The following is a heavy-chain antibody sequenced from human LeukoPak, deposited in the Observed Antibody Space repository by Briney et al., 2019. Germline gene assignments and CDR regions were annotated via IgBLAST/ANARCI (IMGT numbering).Heavy chain of an antibody. Sequence: SQTLSLTCTVSGGSISSGGHYWSWLRQHPGKGLEWIGYIYYSGSTYYNPSLKSRVTISVDTSKNQFSLKLSSVTAADTAVYYCAREVAAAGTYDYWGQGTLVTVSS. CDR3: AREVAAAGTYDY. CDR1: GGSISSGGHY. V-gene: IGHV4-31*03. CDR2: IYYSGST. J-gene: IGHJ4*02. D-gene: IGHD6-13*01.